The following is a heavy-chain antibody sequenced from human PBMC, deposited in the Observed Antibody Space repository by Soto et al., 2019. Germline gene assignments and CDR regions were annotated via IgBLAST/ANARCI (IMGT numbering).Heavy chain of an antibody. V-gene: IGHV1-3*01. CDR2: INAGNGNT. J-gene: IGHJ6*02. CDR3: ARVKTIFGVVPSPSYYYGMDV. CDR1: GDSVTSYA. Sequence: SAKVGCEACGDSVTSYAVDLVRHEHGQRLEWMGWINAGNGNTKYSQKFQGRVTITRDTSASTAYMELSSLRSEDTAVYYCARVKTIFGVVPSPSYYYGMDVWGQGTTVTVSS. D-gene: IGHD3-3*01.